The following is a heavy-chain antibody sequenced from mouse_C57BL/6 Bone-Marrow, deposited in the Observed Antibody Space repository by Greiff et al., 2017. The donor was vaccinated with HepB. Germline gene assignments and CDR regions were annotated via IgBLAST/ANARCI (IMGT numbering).Heavy chain of an antibody. Sequence: VQRVESGAELARPGASVKLSCKASGYTFTSYGISWVKQRTGQGLEWIGEIYPRSGNTYYNEKFKGKATLTADKSSSTAYMELRSLTSEDSAVYFCSRLSFYYSKVWYFDVWGTGTTVTVSS. CDR2: IYPRSGNT. D-gene: IGHD2-5*01. V-gene: IGHV1-81*01. CDR3: SRLSFYYSKVWYFDV. CDR1: GYTFTSYG. J-gene: IGHJ1*03.